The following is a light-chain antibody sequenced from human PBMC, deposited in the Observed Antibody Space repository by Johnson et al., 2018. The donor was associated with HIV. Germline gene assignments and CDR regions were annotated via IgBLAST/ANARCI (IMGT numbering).Light chain of an antibody. Sequence: QSVLTQPPSVSAAPGQKVTISCSGSNSNIGSNTVNWYQQLPGTAPKLLIYRTTQRPSGVPDRFSGSKSGTSASLAISGLHAADEADYYCATWDDSLNGPYVFGTGTKVTVL. J-gene: IGLJ1*01. CDR3: ATWDDSLNGPYV. CDR1: NSNIGSNT. V-gene: IGLV1-44*01. CDR2: RTT.